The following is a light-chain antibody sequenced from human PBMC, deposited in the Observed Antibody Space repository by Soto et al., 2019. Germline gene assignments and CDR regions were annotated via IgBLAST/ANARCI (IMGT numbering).Light chain of an antibody. J-gene: IGLJ3*02. CDR3: AAWDESLNGPV. Sequence: QSVLTQPPSASGTPGQRVTISCSGGTSNIGSNSVNWYQQVPGTAPKLLIYSNDQRPSGVPDRFSGSKSGTSASLAISGLQSEDEADYYCAAWDESLNGPVFGGGTKLTVL. V-gene: IGLV1-44*01. CDR2: SND. CDR1: TSNIGSNS.